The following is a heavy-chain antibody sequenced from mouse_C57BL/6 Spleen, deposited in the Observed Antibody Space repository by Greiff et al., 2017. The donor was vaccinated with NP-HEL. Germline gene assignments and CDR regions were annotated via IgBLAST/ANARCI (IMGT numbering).Heavy chain of an antibody. Sequence: VQLQQPGAELVKPGASVKLSCKASGYTFTSYWMHWVKQRPGQGLEWIGMIHPNSGSTNYNEKFKSKATLTVDKSSSTAYMQLSSLTSEDSAVYYCARLTGTDYFDYWGQGTTLTVSS. V-gene: IGHV1-64*01. D-gene: IGHD4-1*01. J-gene: IGHJ2*01. CDR3: ARLTGTDYFDY. CDR2: IHPNSGST. CDR1: GYTFTSYW.